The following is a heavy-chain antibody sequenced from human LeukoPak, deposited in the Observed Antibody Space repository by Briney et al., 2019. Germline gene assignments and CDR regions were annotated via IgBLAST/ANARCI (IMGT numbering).Heavy chain of an antibody. CDR1: GFTFSNAW. J-gene: IGHJ3*02. CDR2: IKSKTDGGTT. D-gene: IGHD3-10*01. V-gene: IGHV3-15*01. Sequence: KTGGSLRLSCAASGFTFSNAWMSWVRQAPGKGLEWVGRIKSKTDGGTTDHAAPVKGRFTISRDDSKNTLYLQMNSLKTEDTAVYYCTTSRRNYYGSGSSYHDACDIWGQGTMVTVSS. CDR3: TTSRRNYYGSGSSYHDACDI.